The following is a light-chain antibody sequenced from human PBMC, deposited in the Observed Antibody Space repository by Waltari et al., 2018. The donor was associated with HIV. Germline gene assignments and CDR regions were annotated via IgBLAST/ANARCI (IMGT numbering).Light chain of an antibody. J-gene: IGLJ2*01. CDR1: SSNIGYNS. Sequence: QSVLTQPPSVSATPGQQVTISCSGSSSNIGYNSVFWYQQLPGTAPKLLIYDNNKRPSGIPDRFSGSKSGTSATLGITGLQTGDEADYYCATWDSGLSAVVFGGGTKLTVL. CDR2: DNN. CDR3: ATWDSGLSAVV. V-gene: IGLV1-51*01.